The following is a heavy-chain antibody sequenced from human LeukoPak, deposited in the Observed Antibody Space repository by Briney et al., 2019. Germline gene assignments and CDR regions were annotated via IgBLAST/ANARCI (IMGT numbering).Heavy chain of an antibody. J-gene: IGHJ4*02. Sequence: SVKVSCKASGGTFSSYAISWVRQAPGQGLEWMGGIIPIFGTANYAQKFQGRVTITADESTSTAYMELSSLRSEDTAVYYCARDYDGNLKYDYWGQGTLVTVSS. CDR2: IIPIFGTA. CDR1: GGTFSSYA. V-gene: IGHV1-69*13. CDR3: ARDYDGNLKYDY. D-gene: IGHD4-23*01.